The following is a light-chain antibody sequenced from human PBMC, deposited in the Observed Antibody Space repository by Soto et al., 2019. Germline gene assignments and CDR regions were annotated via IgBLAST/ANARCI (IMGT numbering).Light chain of an antibody. CDR2: DNN. J-gene: IGLJ7*01. V-gene: IGLV1-51*01. Sequence: QSVLTQPPSVSAAPGQKVTISCSGSSSNIGSNYVSWYQQLPGTAPKLLIYDNNKRPSGIPDRFSASKSGTSATLGITGLQTGDEADYYCGTWDSSLSDAVFGGGTKLTVL. CDR1: SSNIGSNY. CDR3: GTWDSSLSDAV.